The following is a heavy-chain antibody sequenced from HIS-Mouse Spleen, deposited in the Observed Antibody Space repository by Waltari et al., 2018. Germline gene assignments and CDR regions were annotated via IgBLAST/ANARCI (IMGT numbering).Heavy chain of an antibody. CDR1: GFTFSSYW. J-gene: IGHJ4*02. CDR2: INIDGSST. Sequence: EVQLVESGGGLVQPGGSVRLSCEASGFTFSSYWMHWVRQAPGKGLGWVSRINIDGSSTSYADSVKGRFTISRDNAKNTLYLQMNSLRAEDTAVYYCASLGSSTSCPVCWGQGTLVTVSS. CDR3: ASLGSSTSCPVC. V-gene: IGHV3-74*01. D-gene: IGHD2-2*01.